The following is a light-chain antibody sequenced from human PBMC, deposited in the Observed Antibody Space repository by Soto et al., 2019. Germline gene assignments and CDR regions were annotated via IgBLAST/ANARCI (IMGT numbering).Light chain of an antibody. J-gene: IGKJ4*01. CDR1: QGIKNA. Sequence: IQMTRSASSLSASVGDRFTITCRSSQGIKNALGWYXQKXGKAPKXXXSPASSLESGVPSRFSGSGSGTDFTLTITSLQPEDFATYYCLQDYNYPFTFGGGTKVDIK. CDR3: LQDYNYPFT. CDR2: PAS. V-gene: IGKV1-6*01.